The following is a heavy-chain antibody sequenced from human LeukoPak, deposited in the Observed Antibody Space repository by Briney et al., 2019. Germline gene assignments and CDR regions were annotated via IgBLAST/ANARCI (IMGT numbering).Heavy chain of an antibody. Sequence: PGGSLRLSCADSGFTFSSYGMSRVRQAPGKGLEWVSAISGSGGSTYYADSVMGRFTISRDTSKNTVSLQMNSLRAEDTALYFCAKANAALPRYYYFDSWGQGIPVTVSS. CDR3: AKANAALPRYYYFDS. CDR1: GFTFSSYG. J-gene: IGHJ4*02. V-gene: IGHV3-23*01. CDR2: ISGSGGST. D-gene: IGHD3-9*01.